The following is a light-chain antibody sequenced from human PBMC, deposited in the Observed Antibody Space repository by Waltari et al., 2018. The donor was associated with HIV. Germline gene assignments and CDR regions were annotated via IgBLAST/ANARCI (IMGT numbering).Light chain of an antibody. J-gene: IGLJ3*02. CDR1: SSNIGSRT. CDR2: ANA. V-gene: IGLV1-44*01. CDR3: AAWDDSLNGLV. Sequence: QSALTQPPSASGTPGQRVTISCSGSSSNIGSRTVNWYQQLPGMAPKLLIYANAQRPSGVPDRFSGSKSGTSASLVISVLHSEDEAGYYCAAWDDSLNGLVFGGGTKLTVL.